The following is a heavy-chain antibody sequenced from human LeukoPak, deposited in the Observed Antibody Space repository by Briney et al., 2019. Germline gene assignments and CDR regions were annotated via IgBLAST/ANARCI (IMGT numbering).Heavy chain of an antibody. D-gene: IGHD3-22*01. V-gene: IGHV3-23*01. CDR3: AKVQRTTYYDSSGYFDY. CDR2: ISESGPGT. Sequence: PAGSLRLSYAACGFDFTDFAMSWVRQAPGKGLEWVSTISESGPGTNYADSVKGRFTISRDNSKTTLYLQMNSLRAEDTAVYYCAKVQRTTYYDSSGYFDYWGQGTLVTVSS. CDR1: GFDFTDFA. J-gene: IGHJ4*02.